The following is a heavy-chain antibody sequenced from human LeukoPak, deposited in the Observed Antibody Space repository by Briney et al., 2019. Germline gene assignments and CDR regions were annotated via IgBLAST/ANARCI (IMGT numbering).Heavy chain of an antibody. D-gene: IGHD1-1*01. J-gene: IGHJ4*02. CDR2: IGSNGVNR. Sequence: PGGSLRLSCTASGFTFSTYAMGWARQAPGKGLEWVSGIGSNGVNRYYADSAKGRFTISRDNSKNTVYLQMHSLRAEDTALYYCVRAYTTSGTYSEPWGQGTLVTVSS. CDR1: GFTFSTYA. CDR3: VRAYTTSGTYSEP. V-gene: IGHV3-23*01.